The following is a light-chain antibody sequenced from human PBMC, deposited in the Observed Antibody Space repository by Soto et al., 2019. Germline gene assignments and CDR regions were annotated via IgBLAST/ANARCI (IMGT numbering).Light chain of an antibody. Sequence: EIVMTQSPATLSVSPGERATLSRRASQSVSSNLAWYQQKPGQAPRLLIYGASTRATGIPARFSGSGSGTEFTLTISSLHSEDFAVYYCQQYNNWHHTWTVGQGTKVDIK. CDR1: QSVSSN. CDR2: GAS. CDR3: QQYNNWHHTWT. J-gene: IGKJ1*01. V-gene: IGKV3-15*01.